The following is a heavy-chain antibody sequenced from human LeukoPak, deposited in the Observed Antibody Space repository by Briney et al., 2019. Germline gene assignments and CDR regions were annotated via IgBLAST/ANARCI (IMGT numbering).Heavy chain of an antibody. CDR1: GFSFGSYG. CDR3: AKDASAIFGVVSDY. V-gene: IGHV3-23*01. D-gene: IGHD3-3*01. CDR2: ISGSGGST. J-gene: IGHJ4*02. Sequence: GKSLRLSCAASGFSFGSYGIHWVRQAPGKGLEWVSAISGSGGSTYYADSVKGRFTISRDNSKNTLYLQMNSLRAEDTAVYYCAKDASAIFGVVSDYWGQGTLVTVSS.